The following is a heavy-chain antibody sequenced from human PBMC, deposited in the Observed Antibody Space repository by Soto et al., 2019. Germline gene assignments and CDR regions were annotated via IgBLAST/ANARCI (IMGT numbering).Heavy chain of an antibody. CDR1: GFTFSSYG. D-gene: IGHD3-3*01. V-gene: IGHV3-30*18. CDR3: AKLLGVYQPIGY. Sequence: GGSLRLSCAASGFTFSSYGMHWVRQAPGKGLEWVAVISYDGSNKYYADSVKGRFTISRDNSKNTLYLQMNSLRAEDTAVYYWAKLLGVYQPIGYWGQVMVVSVS. CDR2: ISYDGSNK. J-gene: IGHJ4*02.